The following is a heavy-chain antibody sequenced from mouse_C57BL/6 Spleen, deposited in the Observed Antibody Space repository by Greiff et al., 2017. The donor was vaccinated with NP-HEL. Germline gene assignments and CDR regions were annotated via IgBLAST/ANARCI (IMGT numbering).Heavy chain of an antibody. CDR2: IHPNSGST. CDR3: AREFSYGNYYAMDY. V-gene: IGHV1-64*01. J-gene: IGHJ4*01. CDR1: GYTFTSYW. D-gene: IGHD2-1*01. Sequence: QVQLKQPGAELVKPGASVKLSCKASGYTFTSYWMHWVKQRPGQGLEWIGMIHPNSGSTNYNEKFKSKATLTVDKSSSTAYMQLSSLTSEDSAVYYCAREFSYGNYYAMDYWGQGTSVTVSS.